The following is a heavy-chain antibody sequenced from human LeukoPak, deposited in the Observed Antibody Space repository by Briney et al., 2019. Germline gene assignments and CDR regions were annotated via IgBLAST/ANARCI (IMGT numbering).Heavy chain of an antibody. D-gene: IGHD3-22*01. CDR3: ARNLDSSGYYDY. J-gene: IGHJ4*02. V-gene: IGHV4-30-2*01. CDR1: GGSISSGGYS. CDR2: IYHSGST. Sequence: SETLSLTCAVSGGSISSGGYSWSWIWQPPGKGLEWIGYIYHSGSTYYNPSLKSRVTISVDRSKNQFSLKLSSVTAADTAVYYCARNLDSSGYYDYWGQGTLVTVSS.